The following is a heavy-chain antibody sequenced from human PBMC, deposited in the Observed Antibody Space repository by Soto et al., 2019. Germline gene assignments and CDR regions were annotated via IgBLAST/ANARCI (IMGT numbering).Heavy chain of an antibody. V-gene: IGHV1-58*01. CDR2: LVVGSGNT. CDR1: GFTFTSSA. D-gene: IGHD4-4*01. J-gene: IGHJ4*02. CDR3: AAVTLQLTGDY. Sequence: SVKVSCKASGFTFTSSAVQWVRQARGQRLEWIVCLVVGSGNTNYAQKFQERVTITRDMSTSTAYMELSSLRSEDTAVYYCAAVTLQLTGDYWGQGTLVTVSS.